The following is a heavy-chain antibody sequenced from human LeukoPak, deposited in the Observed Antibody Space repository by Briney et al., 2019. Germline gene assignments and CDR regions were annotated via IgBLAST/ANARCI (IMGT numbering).Heavy chain of an antibody. J-gene: IGHJ6*02. D-gene: IGHD6-13*01. CDR1: GGTFSSYA. Sequence: ASVKVSCKASGGTFSSYAISWVRQAPGQGLEWMGRIIPILGIANYAQKFQGRVTITADKSTSTAYMELSSLRSEDTAVYYCASYCSSWYSPTLYYYYGMGVWGQGTTVTVSS. CDR3: ASYCSSWYSPTLYYYYGMGV. CDR2: IIPILGIA. V-gene: IGHV1-69*04.